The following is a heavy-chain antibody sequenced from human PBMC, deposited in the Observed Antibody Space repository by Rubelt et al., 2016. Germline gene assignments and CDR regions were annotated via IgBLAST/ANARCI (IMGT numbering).Heavy chain of an antibody. CDR2: ISSSSSTI. J-gene: IGHJ4*02. Sequence: VSYISSSSSTIYYADSVKGRFTISRDNAKNSLYLQMNSLRAEDTAVYYCARWDVGYCSSTSCYTSGETHDYWGQGTLVTVSS. D-gene: IGHD2-2*02. V-gene: IGHV3-48*04. CDR3: ARWDVGYCSSTSCYTSGETHDY.